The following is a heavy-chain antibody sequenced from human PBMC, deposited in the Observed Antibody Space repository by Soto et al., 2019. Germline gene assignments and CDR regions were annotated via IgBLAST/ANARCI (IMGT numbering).Heavy chain of an antibody. CDR2: IYYSGST. Sequence: PSETLSLTCTVSGGSISSGGYYWSWILQHPGKGLEWIGYIYYSGSTYYNPSLKSRVTISVDTSKNQFSLKLSSVTAADTAVYYCARGGDGYNHPFYYWGQGTLVT. CDR1: GGSISSGGYY. D-gene: IGHD5-12*01. CDR3: ARGGDGYNHPFYY. J-gene: IGHJ4*02. V-gene: IGHV4-31*03.